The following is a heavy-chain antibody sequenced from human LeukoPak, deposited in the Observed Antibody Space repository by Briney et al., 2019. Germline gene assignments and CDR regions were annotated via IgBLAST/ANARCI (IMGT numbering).Heavy chain of an antibody. D-gene: IGHD6-6*01. CDR3: ARDQAARPYYPDY. CDR1: GFTFSSYA. J-gene: IGHJ4*02. Sequence: GGSLRLSCAASGFTFSSYAMSWVRQAPGKGLDWVSAISGSGGSTYYADSVKGRFTISRDNSKNTLYLQMNSLRAEDTAVYYCARDQAARPYYPDYWGQGTLVTVSS. CDR2: ISGSGGST. V-gene: IGHV3-23*01.